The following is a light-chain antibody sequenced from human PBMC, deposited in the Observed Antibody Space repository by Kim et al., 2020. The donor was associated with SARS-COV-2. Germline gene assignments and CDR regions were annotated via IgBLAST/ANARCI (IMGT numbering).Light chain of an antibody. CDR3: SSYTSSSTYVV. J-gene: IGLJ2*01. Sequence: QSVTISCTGTSSDVGGYNYGSWYQQHPGKAPKLMIYDVSKRPSGVSNRFSGSKSGNTASLTISGLQAEDEADYYCSSYTSSSTYVVFGGGTQLTVL. V-gene: IGLV2-14*04. CDR2: DVS. CDR1: SSDVGGYNY.